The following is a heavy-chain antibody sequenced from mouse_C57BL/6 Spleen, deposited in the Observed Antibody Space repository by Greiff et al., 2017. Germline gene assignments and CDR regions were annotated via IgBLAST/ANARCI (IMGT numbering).Heavy chain of an antibody. J-gene: IGHJ4*01. CDR2: IHPSDSDT. CDR1: VYTFTSSW. Sequence: VQLQQPGAELVKPGASVKVSCKASVYTFTSSWMPWVKQSPGQGLEWIGRIHPSDSDTTSNQKFKGKATLTVDKSSSTAYMQRSSMTYEGSAVYYCAMGSPGAMDYWGQGTSVTVSS. V-gene: IGHV1-74*01. CDR3: AMGSPGAMDY.